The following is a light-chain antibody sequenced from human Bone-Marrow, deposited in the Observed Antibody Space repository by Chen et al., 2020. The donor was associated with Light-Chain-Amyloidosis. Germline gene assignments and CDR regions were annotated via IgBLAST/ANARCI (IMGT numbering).Light chain of an antibody. CDR2: EVT. J-gene: IGLJ1*01. CDR1: SSDVGGDNH. Sequence: QSALTQPASVSGSPGPSITISCTGTSSDVGGDNHVSWYQQHPDKAPKLMIYEVTNRPSWVPDRFSGSKSENTASRTISGLQTEDEADYFCSSYTITNTLVFGSGTRVTVL. V-gene: IGLV2-14*01. CDR3: SSYTITNTLV.